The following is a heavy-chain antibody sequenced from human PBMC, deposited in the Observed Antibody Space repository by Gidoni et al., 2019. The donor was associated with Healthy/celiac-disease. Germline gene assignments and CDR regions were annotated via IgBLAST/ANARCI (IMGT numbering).Heavy chain of an antibody. V-gene: IGHV3-33*01. CDR2: IWYDGSNK. CDR3: AREISWIQLYYFDY. Sequence: QVQLVESGGGVVQPGRSLRLSCAASGFTFSSYGMHWVRQAPGKGLELVAVIWYDGSNKYYADSVKGRFTISRDNSKNTLYLQMNSLIAEDTAVYYCAREISWIQLYYFDYWGQGTLVTVSS. CDR1: GFTFSSYG. J-gene: IGHJ4*02. D-gene: IGHD5-18*01.